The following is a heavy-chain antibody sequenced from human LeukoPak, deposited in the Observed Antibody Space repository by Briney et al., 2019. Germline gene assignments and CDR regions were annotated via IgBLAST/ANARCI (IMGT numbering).Heavy chain of an antibody. CDR2: ISSRSSYI. CDR3: ARIDQELSYYYYGMDV. V-gene: IGHV3-21*01. J-gene: IGHJ6*04. CDR1: GFTFSSYS. D-gene: IGHD3-16*02. Sequence: GGSLRLSCAASGFTFSSYSMNWVRQAPGKGLGWGSSISSRSSYIYYADSVKGRFTISRDNAKNSLYLQMNSLRAEDTAVYYCARIDQELSYYYYGMDVWGKGTTVTVSS.